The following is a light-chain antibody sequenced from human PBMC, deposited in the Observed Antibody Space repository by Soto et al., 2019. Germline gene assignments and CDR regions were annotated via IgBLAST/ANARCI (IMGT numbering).Light chain of an antibody. CDR3: SSYAGSNNLGV. J-gene: IGLJ1*01. CDR2: EVS. Sequence: QSVLTQPPSASGSPGQSVTISCTGTSSDVGGYNYVSWYQQHPGKAPKVMIYEVSKRPSGVPDRFSGSKSGNTASLTVSGLQAEDEADYYCSSYAGSNNLGVFGTGT. V-gene: IGLV2-8*01. CDR1: SSDVGGYNY.